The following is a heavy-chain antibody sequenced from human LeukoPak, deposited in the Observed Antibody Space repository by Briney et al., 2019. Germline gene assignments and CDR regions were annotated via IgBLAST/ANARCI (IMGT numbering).Heavy chain of an antibody. CDR3: ARDLLFYHDSSGYYPFDY. CDR2: ISSSSSYI. D-gene: IGHD3-22*01. Sequence: GGSLRLSCAASGFTFSSYSMNWVRQAPGKGLEWVSSISSSSSYIYYADSVKGRFTISRDNAKNSLYLQMNSLRAEDTAVYYCARDLLFYHDSSGYYPFDYWGQGTLVTVSS. J-gene: IGHJ4*02. CDR1: GFTFSSYS. V-gene: IGHV3-21*01.